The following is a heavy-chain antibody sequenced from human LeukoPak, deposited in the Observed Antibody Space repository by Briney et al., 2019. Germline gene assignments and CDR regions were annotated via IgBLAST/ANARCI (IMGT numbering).Heavy chain of an antibody. CDR1: GGSFSDYY. D-gene: IGHD6-19*01. V-gene: IGHV4-34*01. CDR2: INHSGST. J-gene: IGHJ5*02. CDR3: ARAVALYGFDP. Sequence: SETLSLTCAVYGGSFSDYYWTWIRKPPGKGLEWIGEINHSGSTNYNPSLKSRVTISVDTSKNQFSLKLNSVTAADAGVYYCARAVALYGFDPWGQGTLVTVSS.